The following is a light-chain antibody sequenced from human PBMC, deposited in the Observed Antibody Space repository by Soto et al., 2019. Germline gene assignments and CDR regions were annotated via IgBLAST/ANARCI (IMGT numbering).Light chain of an antibody. V-gene: IGKV1-33*01. CDR2: HAS. CDR3: QQYDSFPSS. J-gene: IGKJ5*01. Sequence: DLQNTQSLSFLSQSLPDTVTTTTQAPHDISNFLNWYQQRAGKAPRLLMYHASNLQTGVPSRFSGTGSWTDSTFTISNLQPEDLETYYCQQYDSFPSSFGQGTQLDIK. CDR1: HDISNF.